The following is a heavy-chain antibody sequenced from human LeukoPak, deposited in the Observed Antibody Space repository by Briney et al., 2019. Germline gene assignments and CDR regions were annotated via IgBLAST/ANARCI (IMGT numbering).Heavy chain of an antibody. V-gene: IGHV4-38-2*01. CDR2: IYHSGST. D-gene: IGHD2-15*01. CDR3: ASCSGGSCRRGTRYYYYMDV. CDR1: GYSISSGYY. Sequence: SETLSLTCAVSGYSISSGYYWGWIRQPPEKGLEWIGSIYHSGSTYYNPSLKSRVTISVDTSKNQFSLKLSSVTAADTAVYYCASCSGGSCRRGTRYYYYMDVWGKGTTVTVSS. J-gene: IGHJ6*03.